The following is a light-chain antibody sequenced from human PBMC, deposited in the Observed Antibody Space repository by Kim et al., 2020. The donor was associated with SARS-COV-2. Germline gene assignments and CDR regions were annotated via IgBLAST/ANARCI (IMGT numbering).Light chain of an antibody. J-gene: IGKJ2*01. Sequence: ATINCRSSQSILYSSNNRNYFAWYQQKPGQPPNLLISWASTRESGVPDRFSGSGSGTDFTLPISSLQAEDVAVYYCQQCYSPPYTFGQGTKLEI. CDR1: QSILYSSNNRNY. CDR2: WAS. V-gene: IGKV4-1*01. CDR3: QQCYSPPYT.